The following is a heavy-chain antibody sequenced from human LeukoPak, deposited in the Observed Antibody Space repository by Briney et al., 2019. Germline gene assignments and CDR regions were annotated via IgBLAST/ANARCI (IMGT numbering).Heavy chain of an antibody. V-gene: IGHV1-69*13. CDR1: GGTFSSYA. CDR3: AKGYIGAAAEN. Sequence: SVKVSCKASGGTFSSYAISWVRQAPGQGLEWMGGIIPILGTANYAQKFQGRVTITADESTSTAYMELSGLRSEDTAVYYCAKGYIGAAAENWGQGTLVTVSS. CDR2: IIPILGTA. J-gene: IGHJ4*02. D-gene: IGHD6-13*01.